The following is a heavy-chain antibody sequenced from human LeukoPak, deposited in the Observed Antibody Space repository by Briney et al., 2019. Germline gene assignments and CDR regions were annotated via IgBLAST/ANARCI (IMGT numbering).Heavy chain of an antibody. V-gene: IGHV1-2*02. CDR2: INPNSGDT. CDR3: ATNGGNTMILLDY. J-gene: IGHJ4*02. CDR1: GYTFTGYY. D-gene: IGHD3-22*01. Sequence: EASVKVSCKASGYTFTGYYTHWVRQAPGQGLEWMGWINPNSGDTNYALKFQGRVTMTRDTSISTAYMELSRLRSDDTAVYYCATNGGNTMILLDYWGQGTLVTVSS.